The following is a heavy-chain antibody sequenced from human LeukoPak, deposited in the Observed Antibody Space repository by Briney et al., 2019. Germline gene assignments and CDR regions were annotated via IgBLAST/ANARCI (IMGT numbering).Heavy chain of an antibody. J-gene: IGHJ4*02. V-gene: IGHV3-23*01. CDR3: AKDPXWELLXYFDY. D-gene: IGHD1-26*01. CDR1: GFTFSSYA. Sequence: GGSLRLSCAASGFTFSSYAMSWVRQAPGKGLEWVSAISGSGGSTYYADSVKGRFTISRDNSKNALYLQMNSLRAEDTAVYYCAKDPXWELLXYFDYWGQGTLVXVXS. CDR2: ISGSGGST.